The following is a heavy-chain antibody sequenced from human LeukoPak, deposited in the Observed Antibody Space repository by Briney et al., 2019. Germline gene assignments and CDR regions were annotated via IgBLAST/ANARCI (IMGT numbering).Heavy chain of an antibody. CDR1: GGTFSSYA. J-gene: IGHJ4*02. V-gene: IGHV1-69*13. D-gene: IGHD2-15*01. CDR3: ARAQGYCSGGSCYSGFDY. CDR2: IIPIFGTA. Sequence: GASVKVSCKASGGTFSSYAISWVRQAPGQGLEWMGGIIPIFGTANYAQKFQGRVTITADESTSTAYMELSSLRAEDTAVYYCARAQGYCSGGSCYSGFDYWGQGTLVTVSS.